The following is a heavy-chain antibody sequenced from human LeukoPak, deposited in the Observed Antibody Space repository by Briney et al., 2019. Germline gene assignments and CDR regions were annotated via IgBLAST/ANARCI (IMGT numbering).Heavy chain of an antibody. Sequence: SETLSLTCTVSGGSIGSYYWSWIRQPPGKGLEWIGYIYYSGSTNYNPSLKSRLTISVDTSKNQFSLKLSSVTAAGTAVYYCARDRDGYNGGAFDVWGQGTMVTVSS. J-gene: IGHJ3*01. V-gene: IGHV4-59*01. CDR1: GGSIGSYY. D-gene: IGHD5-24*01. CDR2: IYYSGST. CDR3: ARDRDGYNGGAFDV.